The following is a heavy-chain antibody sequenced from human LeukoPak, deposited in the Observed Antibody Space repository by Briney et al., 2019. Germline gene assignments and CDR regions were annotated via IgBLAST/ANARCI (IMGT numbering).Heavy chain of an antibody. J-gene: IGHJ1*01. D-gene: IGHD6-13*01. CDR2: INTDGSST. Sequence: GGSLRLSCAASGFTFSSYWMHWVRQAPGKGLVWVSRINTDGSSTSYADSVKGRFTISRDNAKNTLYLQMNSLRAEDTAVYYCAREGSSTWYRGIATEYFQHWGQGTLVTVSS. CDR1: GFTFSSYW. CDR3: AREGSSTWYRGIATEYFQH. V-gene: IGHV3-74*01.